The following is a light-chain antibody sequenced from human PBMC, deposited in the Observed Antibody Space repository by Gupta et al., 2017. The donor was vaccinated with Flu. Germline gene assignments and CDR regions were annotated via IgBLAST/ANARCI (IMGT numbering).Light chain of an antibody. CDR1: QSLVHRNGNTY. Sequence: DVVMTQSPLSLPVTLGQPASISCRSSQSLVHRNGNTYLTWFQQRPGQSPRRLIYRVSNRDSGVPDRFSGSGSGTDFTLKIRVEAEDVGVYYCMQGTHWPTFGQGTKVEIK. CDR2: RVS. V-gene: IGKV2-30*02. CDR3: MQGTHWPT. J-gene: IGKJ1*01.